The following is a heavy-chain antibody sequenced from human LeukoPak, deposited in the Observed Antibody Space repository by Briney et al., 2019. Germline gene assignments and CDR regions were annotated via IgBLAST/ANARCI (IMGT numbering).Heavy chain of an antibody. J-gene: IGHJ4*02. V-gene: IGHV3-74*01. D-gene: IGHD6-13*01. CDR1: GFTFSSYW. Sequence: GGSLRLSCAASGFTFSSYWMHWVRQAPGKGLVWVSRINTDGSSTSYADSVKGRFTISRDNAKNTLYLQMNSLRAEDTAVYYCARSPSLAAATDYWGQGTLVTVSS. CDR3: ARSPSLAAATDY. CDR2: INTDGSST.